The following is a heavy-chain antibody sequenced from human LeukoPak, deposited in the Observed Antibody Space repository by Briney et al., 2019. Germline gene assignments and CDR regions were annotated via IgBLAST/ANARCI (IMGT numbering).Heavy chain of an antibody. Sequence: GGSLRLSCAASGFAFRSYWMTWVRQAPGKGLECVANIKQDGSEKYYVDSVRGRSTISRDSAENSLYLQMNSLRAEDTAVYYCARMRISSGRNFDYWGQGTLVTVSS. D-gene: IGHD6-19*01. CDR2: IKQDGSEK. V-gene: IGHV3-7*01. CDR1: GFAFRSYW. CDR3: ARMRISSGRNFDY. J-gene: IGHJ4*02.